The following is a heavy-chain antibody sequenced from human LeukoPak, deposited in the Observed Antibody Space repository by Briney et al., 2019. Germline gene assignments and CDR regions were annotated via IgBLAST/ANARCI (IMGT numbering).Heavy chain of an antibody. J-gene: IGHJ4*02. V-gene: IGHV4-59*01. D-gene: IGHD2-2*02. Sequence: PSETLSLTCTVSGGSISSYYWSWIRQPPGKGLEWIGYIYYSGSTNYNPSLKSRVTISVDTSKNQFSLKLSSVTAADTAVYYCARARDCSSTSCYILGGYWGQGTLVTVSS. CDR3: ARARDCSSTSCYILGGY. CDR1: GGSISSYY. CDR2: IYYSGST.